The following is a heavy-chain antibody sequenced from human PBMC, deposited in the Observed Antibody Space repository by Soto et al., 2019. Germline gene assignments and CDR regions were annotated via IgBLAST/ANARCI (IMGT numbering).Heavy chain of an antibody. CDR3: ARATELRYVEWSVYRGGNYAMDV. D-gene: IGHD3-3*01. J-gene: IGHJ6*02. V-gene: IGHV1-8*01. Sequence: QVQLVQSGAEVKKPGASVRVSCKASGYTFSGYDINWVRQATGQGLEWMGWVSPDSGSTGYAGIFQGRVTMTWDRSKTPAYMGPSSLASEDSAVYYCARATELRYVEWSVYRGGNYAMDVWGQGTTVTVSS. CDR1: GYTFSGYD. CDR2: VSPDSGST.